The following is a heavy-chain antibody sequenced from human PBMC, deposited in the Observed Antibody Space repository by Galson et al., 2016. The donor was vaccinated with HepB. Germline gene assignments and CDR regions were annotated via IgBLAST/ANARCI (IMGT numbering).Heavy chain of an antibody. CDR1: GGSVSSGSYY. D-gene: IGHD5-18*01. CDR2: IYYSGST. V-gene: IGHV4-61*01. J-gene: IGHJ6*02. CDR3: AGDPGRVGYSYGYSGGDYYYGMDV. Sequence: SETLSLTCTVSGGSVSSGSYYWSWIRQPPGKGLEWIGYIYYSGSTNYNPSLKSRVTISVDTSKNQFSLKLSSVTAADTAVYYCAGDPGRVGYSYGYSGGDYYYGMDVWGQGTTFTVSS.